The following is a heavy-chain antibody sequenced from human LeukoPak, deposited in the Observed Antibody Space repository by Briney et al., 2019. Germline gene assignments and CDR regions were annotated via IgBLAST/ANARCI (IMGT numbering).Heavy chain of an antibody. CDR1: GFTFSSYA. CDR2: ISGSGGST. CDR3: AKFMVRGVISFIDY. J-gene: IGHJ4*02. V-gene: IGHV3-23*01. D-gene: IGHD3-10*01. Sequence: GGSLRLSCAASGFTFSSYAMSWVRQAPGKGLEWASAISGSGGSTYYADSVKGRFTISRDNSKNTLYLQMNSLRAEDTAVYYCAKFMVRGVISFIDYWGQGTLVTVSS.